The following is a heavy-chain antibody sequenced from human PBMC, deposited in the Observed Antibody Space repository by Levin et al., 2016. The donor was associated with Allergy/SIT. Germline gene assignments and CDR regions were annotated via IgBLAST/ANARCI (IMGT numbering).Heavy chain of an antibody. CDR3: ARTTTVTTEGFDY. V-gene: IGHV5-51*01. CDR2: IYPGDSDT. Sequence: VRQMPGKGLEWMGIIYPGDSDTRYSPSFQGQVTISADKSISTAYLQWSSLKASDTAMYYCARTTTVTTEGFDYWGQGTLVTVSS. D-gene: IGHD4-17*01. J-gene: IGHJ4*02.